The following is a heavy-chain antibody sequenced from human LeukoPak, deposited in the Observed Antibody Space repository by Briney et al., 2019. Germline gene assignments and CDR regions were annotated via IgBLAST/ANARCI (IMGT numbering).Heavy chain of an antibody. D-gene: IGHD3-16*02. J-gene: IGHJ4*02. CDR3: ARETYEYVWGSYRYEYYFDY. Sequence: GASVNVSCKASGYTFTSYGISWVRQAPGQGLEWMGWISAYNGNTNYAQKLQGRVTMTTDTSTSTAYMELRSLRSDDTAVYYCARETYEYVWGSYRYEYYFDYWGQGTLVTVSS. V-gene: IGHV1-18*01. CDR1: GYTFTSYG. CDR2: ISAYNGNT.